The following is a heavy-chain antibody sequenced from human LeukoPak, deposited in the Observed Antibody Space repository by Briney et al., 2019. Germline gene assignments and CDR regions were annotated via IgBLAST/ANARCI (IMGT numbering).Heavy chain of an antibody. CDR1: GYTFTSYI. V-gene: IGHV1-18*01. J-gene: IGHJ6*03. CDR3: ARDRHIAAAVYYYYMDV. Sequence: GASVKVSCKASGYTFTSYIISWVRQAPGQGLEWMGWINAYNGNTDYAQRVQGRDTMTTDTSTSTAYMELRSLRSDDTAVYYCARDRHIAAAVYYYYMDVWGKGTSVTVSS. D-gene: IGHD6-13*01. CDR2: INAYNGNT.